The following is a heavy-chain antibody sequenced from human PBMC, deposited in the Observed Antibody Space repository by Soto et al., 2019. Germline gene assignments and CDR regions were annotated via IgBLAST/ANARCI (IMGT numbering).Heavy chain of an antibody. D-gene: IGHD5-12*01. CDR1: GYTFTSYA. CDR2: INAGNGNT. V-gene: IGHV1-3*01. CDR3: ARLYPRRWIGRLTYYFDY. Sequence: ASVKVSCKASGYTFTSYAMHWVRQAPGQRLEWMGWINAGNGNTKYSQKFQGRVTITRDTSASTAYMELSSLRSEDTAVYYCARLYPRRWIGRLTYYFDYRGQGTLVTVSS. J-gene: IGHJ4*02.